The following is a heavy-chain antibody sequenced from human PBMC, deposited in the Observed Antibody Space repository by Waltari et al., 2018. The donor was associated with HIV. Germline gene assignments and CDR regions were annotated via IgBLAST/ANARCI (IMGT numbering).Heavy chain of an antibody. CDR1: GYTFTSYD. J-gene: IGHJ4*02. V-gene: IGHV1-8*01. CDR2: MNTNSGNT. D-gene: IGHD4-17*01. CDR3: ARNMVTTRQYDY. Sequence: QVQLVQSGAEVKKPGASVKVSCKASGYTFTSYDINWVRQATGKGLEWMGWMNTNSGNTGYAQKCQGRVTMTRNTSISTAYMELSSLISEDTAVYYCARNMVTTRQYDYWGQGSLVTVSS.